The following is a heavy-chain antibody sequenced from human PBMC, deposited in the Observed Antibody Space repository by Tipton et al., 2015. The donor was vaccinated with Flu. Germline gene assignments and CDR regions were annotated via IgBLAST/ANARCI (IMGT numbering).Heavy chain of an antibody. J-gene: IGHJ6*02. V-gene: IGHV1-18*01. CDR2: ISAYNGNT. CDR1: GYTFTSYG. Sequence: QVQLVQSGAEVKKPGASVKVSCKASGYTFTSYGISWVRQAPGRGLEWMGWISAYNGNTNYAQKLQGRVTMTTDTSTSTAYMELRSLRSDDTAVYYCARDTLLNHMEYYYYGMDVWGQGTTVTVSS. D-gene: IGHD2/OR15-2a*01. CDR3: ARDTLLNHMEYYYYGMDV.